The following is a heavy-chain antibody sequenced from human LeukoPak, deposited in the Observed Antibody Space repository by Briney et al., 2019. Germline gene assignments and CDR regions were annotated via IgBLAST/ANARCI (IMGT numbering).Heavy chain of an antibody. CDR3: LRGERLGADA. CDR2: IHSAGGT. V-gene: IGHV4-59*01. J-gene: IGHJ5*02. CDR1: VDSFSRYY. Sequence: KPSETLSLTCTVSVDSFSRYYWSWIREPPGKGLEGIAYIHSAGGTNQNPSLRSRVTISLDTPKNQCSLKVTSLTAADTAVYYCLRGERLGADAWGQGTLVTVSS. D-gene: IGHD1-26*01.